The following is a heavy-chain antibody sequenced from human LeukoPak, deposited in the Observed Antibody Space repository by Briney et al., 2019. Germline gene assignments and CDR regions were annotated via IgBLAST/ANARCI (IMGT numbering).Heavy chain of an antibody. CDR3: ARGRVCSGGSCYRYYYYYMDV. CDR1: GGSFSGYY. V-gene: IGHV4-34*01. Sequence: PSETLSLTCAVYGGSFSGYYWSWIRQPPGKELEWIGEINHSGSTNYNPSLKSRVTISVDTSKNQFSLKLSSVTAADTAVYYCARGRVCSGGSCYRYYYYYMDVWGKGTTVTVSS. CDR2: INHSGST. D-gene: IGHD2-15*01. J-gene: IGHJ6*03.